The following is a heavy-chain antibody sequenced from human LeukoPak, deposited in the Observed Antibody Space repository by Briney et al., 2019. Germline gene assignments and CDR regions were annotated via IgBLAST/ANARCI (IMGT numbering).Heavy chain of an antibody. Sequence: ASVKVSCKAFGYTFTSNYMHWVRQAPGQGPEWMGVISPSGGSTTYAQKLQDRVTMATDTSTRTAYMELRSLRSDDTAVYYCARDPTIELRGVIINYFDYWGQGTLVTVSS. V-gene: IGHV1-46*01. D-gene: IGHD3-10*01. CDR1: GYTFTSNY. CDR2: ISPSGGST. J-gene: IGHJ4*02. CDR3: ARDPTIELRGVIINYFDY.